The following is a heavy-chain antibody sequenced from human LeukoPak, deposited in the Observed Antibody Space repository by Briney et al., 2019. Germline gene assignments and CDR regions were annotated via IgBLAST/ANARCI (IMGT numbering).Heavy chain of an antibody. Sequence: PGGSLRLSCAASGFTFSSYGMNWVRQAPGKGLEWVSSITSSSSYIYYADPVKGRFTISRNNAKNSLYLQMNSLRDEDTAVYYCARDPLGSSYYYGMDVWGQGTTVTVSS. CDR3: ARDPLGSSYYYGMDV. CDR2: ITSSSSYI. CDR1: GFTFSSYG. V-gene: IGHV3-21*01. J-gene: IGHJ6*02. D-gene: IGHD1-26*01.